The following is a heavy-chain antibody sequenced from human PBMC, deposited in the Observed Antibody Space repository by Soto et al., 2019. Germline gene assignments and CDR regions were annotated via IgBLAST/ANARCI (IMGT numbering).Heavy chain of an antibody. Sequence: QVRLLQSGAEVKESGASVKVSSEESGYTITAYYIHWVLQAPGQGLDWMGWINPDTGGTDYAQKFQGWVTMTRDTSITTAFVELASLKIDDTAVYYCARAIARDGSSWYRGGYDSWGQGTLVTVSS. CDR1: GYTITAYY. V-gene: IGHV1-2*04. D-gene: IGHD6-13*01. CDR3: ARAIARDGSSWYRGGYDS. CDR2: INPDTGGT. J-gene: IGHJ4*02.